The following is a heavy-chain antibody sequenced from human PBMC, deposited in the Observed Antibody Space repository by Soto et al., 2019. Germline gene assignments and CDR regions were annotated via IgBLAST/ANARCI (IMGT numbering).Heavy chain of an antibody. J-gene: IGHJ4*02. CDR1: GGSISSSNW. CDR2: IYDSGST. Sequence: QVQLQESGPGLVKPSGTLSLTCAVSGGSISSSNWWSWVRQPPGKGLQWIGEIYDSGSTNYIPSLKRRVTISVAKSRNQFSLKLSSVTAADTAVYYCARRWGEGRVDYWGQGTLVTVSS. D-gene: IGHD3-10*01. V-gene: IGHV4-4*02. CDR3: ARRWGEGRVDY.